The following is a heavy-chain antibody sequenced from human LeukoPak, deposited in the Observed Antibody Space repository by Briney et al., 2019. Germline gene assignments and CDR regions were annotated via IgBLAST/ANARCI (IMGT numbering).Heavy chain of an antibody. CDR1: GDSVSSDRAA. J-gene: IGHJ4*02. CDR2: TYYRAKWYN. CDR3: VRFTASYLDY. V-gene: IGHV6-1*01. D-gene: IGHD5-18*01. Sequence: SQTLSLTCVISGDSVSSDRAAWNWIGQSPSGGLEWLGRTYYRAKWYNDYAVSVKSRININPDTSKNEFSLHLNSVTPEDTAVYYCVRFTASYLDYWGQGSLVTVSS.